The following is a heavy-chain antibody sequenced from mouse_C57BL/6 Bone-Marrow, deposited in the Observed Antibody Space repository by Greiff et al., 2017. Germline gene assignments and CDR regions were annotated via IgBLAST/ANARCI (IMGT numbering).Heavy chain of an antibody. Sequence: EVKLVESEGGLVQPGSSMKLSCTASGFTFSDYYMAWVRQVPEKGLEWVANINYDGSSTYYLDSLKSRFIISRDNAKNILYLQMSSLKSADTATYYCARDNYYAAFDYWGQGTTLTVSS. CDR3: ARDNYYAAFDY. J-gene: IGHJ2*01. CDR1: GFTFSDYY. V-gene: IGHV5-16*01. D-gene: IGHD1-1*01. CDR2: INYDGSST.